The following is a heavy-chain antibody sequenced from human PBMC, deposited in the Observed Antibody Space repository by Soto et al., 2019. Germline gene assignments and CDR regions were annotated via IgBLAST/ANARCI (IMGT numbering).Heavy chain of an antibody. D-gene: IGHD4-17*01. V-gene: IGHV5-51*01. CDR3: ASATVPYYYYMDV. Sequence: GESLKISCKGSGYSFTSYWIGWVRQMPGKGLEWMGIIYPGDSDTRYSPSFQGQVTISADKSISTAYLQWSSLKASDTAMYYCASATVPYYYYMDVWGKGTTVTVSS. J-gene: IGHJ6*03. CDR1: GYSFTSYW. CDR2: IYPGDSDT.